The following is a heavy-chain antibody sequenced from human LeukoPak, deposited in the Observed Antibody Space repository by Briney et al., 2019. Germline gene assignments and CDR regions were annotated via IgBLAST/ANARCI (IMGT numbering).Heavy chain of an antibody. CDR2: IIPGFGST. V-gene: IGHV1-69*13. CDR3: ATPLRAGYMYGFQS. Sequence: ASVKVSCKASGGTFSGYAFNWVRQAPGQGLEWMGGIIPGFGSTDYAGKFQGRVTITADEFTSKDYIDLTSLRSDDTAIYFCATPLRAGYMYGFQSWGQETLVTVSS. D-gene: IGHD5-18*01. J-gene: IGHJ5*02. CDR1: GGTFSGYA.